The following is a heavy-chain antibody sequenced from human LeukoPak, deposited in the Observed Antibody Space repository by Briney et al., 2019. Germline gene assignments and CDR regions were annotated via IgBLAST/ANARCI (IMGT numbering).Heavy chain of an antibody. CDR1: GFAFDEHG. CDR2: INWSGGST. D-gene: IGHD2-2*01. V-gene: IGHV3-20*04. J-gene: IGHJ4*02. Sequence: GGSLRLSCTASGFAFDEHGMSWVRQVPGKGLEWVSGINWSGGSTGYADPLRGRFTISRDNAKNSLFLQMNSLRVEDTALYYCAKDLGGSATTVWGQGTLVTVSS. CDR3: AKDLGGSATTV.